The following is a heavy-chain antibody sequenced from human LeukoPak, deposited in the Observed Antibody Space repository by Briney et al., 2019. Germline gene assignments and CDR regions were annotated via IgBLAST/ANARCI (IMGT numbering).Heavy chain of an antibody. CDR1: GFTFSSYA. CDR2: ISGSGGST. CDR3: AKEPRQQLVSNWFDP. D-gene: IGHD6-13*01. J-gene: IGHJ5*02. V-gene: IGHV3-23*01. Sequence: GGSLRLSCAASGFTFSSYAMSWVRQAPGKGLEWVSAISGSGGSTYYADSVKGRFTISRDNSKNTLYLQMNSLRAEDTAVYYWAKEPRQQLVSNWFDPWGQGTLVTVSS.